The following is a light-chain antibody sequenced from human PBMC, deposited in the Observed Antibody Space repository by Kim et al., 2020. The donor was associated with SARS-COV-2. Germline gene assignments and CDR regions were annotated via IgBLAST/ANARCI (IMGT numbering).Light chain of an antibody. CDR2: DVN. J-gene: IGLJ1*01. Sequence: GQSVTISCTGTSSNVGAYNYFSWYQQHPGKAPNLMIYDVNERPSGVPDRFSGSKSGNTASLTISGLQAEDEADYYCCSFADYSYVFGIGTKVTVL. CDR1: SSNVGAYNY. V-gene: IGLV2-11*01. CDR3: CSFADYSYV.